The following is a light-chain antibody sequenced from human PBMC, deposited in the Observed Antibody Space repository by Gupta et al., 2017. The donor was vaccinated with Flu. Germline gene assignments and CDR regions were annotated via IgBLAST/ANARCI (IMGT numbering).Light chain of an antibody. CDR3: NSYGASTF. J-gene: IGLJ2*01. V-gene: IGLV2-11*01. CDR2: YVN. Sequence: ALTYPRSVSGSPGHSVAISCTGTSNDVGTFDYVSWYQQHPGQAPKLIIYYVNTRPPELPDRFNGSKSGNTASLTISGLQPQDEADYYCNSYGASTFFGGGTRLTVL. CDR1: SNDVGTFDY.